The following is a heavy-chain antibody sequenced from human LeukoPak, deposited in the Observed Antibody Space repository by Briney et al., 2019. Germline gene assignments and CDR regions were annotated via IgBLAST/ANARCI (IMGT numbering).Heavy chain of an antibody. Sequence: GGSLRLSCAASGFTFSSYSMNWVRQAPGKGLEWVSSISSSSSYIYYADSVKGRFTISRDNAKNSLYLQMNSLRAEDTAVYYCAREIGYSYGYKDYWGQGTLVTVSS. J-gene: IGHJ4*02. V-gene: IGHV3-21*01. CDR3: AREIGYSYGYKDY. CDR1: GFTFSSYS. CDR2: ISSSSSYI. D-gene: IGHD5-18*01.